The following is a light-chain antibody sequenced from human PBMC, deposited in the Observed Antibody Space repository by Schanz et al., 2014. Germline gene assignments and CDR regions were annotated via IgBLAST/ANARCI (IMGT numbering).Light chain of an antibody. Sequence: DIQMTQSPSTLSASVGDRVAITCRASQNIDSWLAWYQQKPGKAPNLLIYKASNLESGVPSRFSGSGSGTEFTLTVSFLQPDDFATYFCQQYKDYPRTFGRGTKVEIK. V-gene: IGKV1-5*03. CDR1: QNIDSW. CDR3: QQYKDYPRT. J-gene: IGKJ1*01. CDR2: KAS.